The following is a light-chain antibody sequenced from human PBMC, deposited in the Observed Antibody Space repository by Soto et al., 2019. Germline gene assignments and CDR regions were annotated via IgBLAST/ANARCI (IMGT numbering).Light chain of an antibody. CDR2: AAS. V-gene: IGKV1-39*01. J-gene: IGKJ1*01. CDR3: HQTSSSPWT. CDR1: QTVSTY. Sequence: DILMTQSPSSLSASIGDRVTISCRTSQTVSTYLNWYQHKPGRGPTLLIYAASSLQSGVPSRFSGSGSGTDFTLTIGSLQPEDFATYYCHQTSSSPWTFGQGTKVEIK.